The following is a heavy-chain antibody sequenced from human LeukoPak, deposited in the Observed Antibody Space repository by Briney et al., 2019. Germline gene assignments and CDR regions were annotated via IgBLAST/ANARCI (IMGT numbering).Heavy chain of an antibody. CDR1: GYEFTNYA. Sequence: ASVKVSCKASGYEFTNYAITWVRQASGQGLEWMVWISPYNGQTNYAQNLQGRITLTTDRATTTGYMALTSLTSDDSAVYYCARVWDYSPRGRLDDWGPGTRVTVSS. D-gene: IGHD4-11*01. CDR3: ARVWDYSPRGRLDD. J-gene: IGHJ4*02. V-gene: IGHV1-18*01. CDR2: ISPYNGQT.